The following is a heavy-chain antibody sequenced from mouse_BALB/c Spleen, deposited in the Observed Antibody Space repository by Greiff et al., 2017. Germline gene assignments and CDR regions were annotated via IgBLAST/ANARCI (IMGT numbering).Heavy chain of an antibody. V-gene: IGHV5-4*02. CDR1: GFTFSDYY. CDR2: ISDGGSYT. CDR3: ARDSSGDY. J-gene: IGHJ2*01. Sequence: EVKLVESGGGLVKPGGSLKLSCAASGFTFSDYYMYWVRQTPEKRLEWVATISDGGSYTYYPDSVKGRFTISRDNAKNNLYLQMSSLKSEDTAMYYCARDSSGDYWGQGTTLTGSS. D-gene: IGHD3-1*01.